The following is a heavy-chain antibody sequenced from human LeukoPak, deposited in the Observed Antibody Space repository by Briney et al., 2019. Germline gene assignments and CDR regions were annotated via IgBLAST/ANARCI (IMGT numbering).Heavy chain of an antibody. D-gene: IGHD5-24*01. CDR1: GGTFSSYT. J-gene: IGHJ4*02. V-gene: IGHV1-69*02. CDR3: ARGVEMATITHFDY. CDR2: IIPILGIA. Sequence: GASVKVSCKASGGTFSSYTISWVRQAPGQGLEWMGRIIPILGIANYAQKFQGRVTITADKSTTTSYMELSSLRSEDTAVYYCARGVEMATITHFDYWGPGTLVTVSS.